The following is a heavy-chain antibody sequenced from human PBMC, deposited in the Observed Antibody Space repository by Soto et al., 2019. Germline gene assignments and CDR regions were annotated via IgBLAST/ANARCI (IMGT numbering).Heavy chain of an antibody. V-gene: IGHV3-48*01. Sequence: EVQLVESGGGLVQPGGSLRLSCAASGFTFSSYSMNWVRQAPGKGLEWVSYISSSSSTIYYADSVKGRFTISRDNAKTSLYLQMNSLRAEDTAVYYCARDVVVPAAIGYYYYMDVWGKGTTVTVSS. J-gene: IGHJ6*03. CDR3: ARDVVVPAAIGYYYYMDV. CDR2: ISSSSSTI. D-gene: IGHD2-2*02. CDR1: GFTFSSYS.